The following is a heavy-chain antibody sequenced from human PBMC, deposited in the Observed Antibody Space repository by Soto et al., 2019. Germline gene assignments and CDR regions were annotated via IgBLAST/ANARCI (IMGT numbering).Heavy chain of an antibody. CDR3: ARAPMERYFDWYVDH. CDR2: ISGTGGTT. Sequence: EVQLLESGGGLVQPGGSLRLSCVGSGFTFRSHALTWVRQSPGKGLEWVAGISGTGGTTYYGDSMRGRFTISRDNSKETLNLQMDSLRPEDTASYFCARAPMERYFDWYVDHWGQGSLVIVTS. V-gene: IGHV3-23*01. CDR1: GFTFRSHA. J-gene: IGHJ4*02. D-gene: IGHD3-9*01.